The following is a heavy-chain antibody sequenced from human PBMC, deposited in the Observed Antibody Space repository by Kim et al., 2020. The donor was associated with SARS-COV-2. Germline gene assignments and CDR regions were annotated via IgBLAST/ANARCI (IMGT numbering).Heavy chain of an antibody. Sequence: GGSLRLSCAASGFTFTGYGMHWVRQAPGKGLEWVAFIWFDGSSEYYADSVKGRFTISGDDSKNMLYLQMNSLRAEDTAVYFCARDRFYYGSSGHRAGNYFDCWGQGTLVTV. J-gene: IGHJ4*02. V-gene: IGHV3-33*01. CDR1: GFTFTGYG. CDR2: IWFDGSSE. CDR3: ARDRFYYGSSGHRAGNYFDC. D-gene: IGHD3-22*01.